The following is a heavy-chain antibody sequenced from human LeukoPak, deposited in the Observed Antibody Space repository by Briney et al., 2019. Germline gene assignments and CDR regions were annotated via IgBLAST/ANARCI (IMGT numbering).Heavy chain of an antibody. CDR3: VRDNSVRDEAWWFNP. CDR1: GGTFSSYA. Sequence: ASVKVSCKASGGTFSSYAISWVRQAPGQGLEWMGGIIPIFGTANYAQKFQGRVTITADKSTSTDYLELSSLRSEDTAVYYCVRDNSVRDEAWWFNPWGQGTLVTVSS. J-gene: IGHJ5*02. D-gene: IGHD5-24*01. V-gene: IGHV1-69*06. CDR2: IIPIFGTA.